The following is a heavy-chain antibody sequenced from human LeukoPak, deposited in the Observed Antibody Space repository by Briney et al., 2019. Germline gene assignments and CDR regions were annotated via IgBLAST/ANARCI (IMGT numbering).Heavy chain of an antibody. CDR3: ARDSLSLSSAGYYFDY. Sequence: MAGGSLRLSCAASGFTFSDYYMSWIRQAPGKGLEWISYISISGSNIYYADSVKGRFTISRDNAKNSLYLQMNSLRAEDTAVYYCARDSLSLSSAGYYFDYWGQGTLVTVSS. J-gene: IGHJ4*02. D-gene: IGHD6-19*01. V-gene: IGHV3-11*04. CDR1: GFTFSDYY. CDR2: ISISGSNI.